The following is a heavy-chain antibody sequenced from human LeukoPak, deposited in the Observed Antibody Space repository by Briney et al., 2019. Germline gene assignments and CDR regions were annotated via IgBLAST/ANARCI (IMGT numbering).Heavy chain of an antibody. CDR3: ARDHIVVVPAAMRPGFDY. CDR2: INAGNGNT. V-gene: IGHV1-3*01. Sequence: ASMKVSCKASGYTFTSYAMHWVRQAPGQRLEWMGWINAGNGNTKYSQKFQGRVTITRDTSASTAYMELSSLRSEDTAVYYCARDHIVVVPAAMRPGFDYWGQGTLVTASS. D-gene: IGHD2-2*01. J-gene: IGHJ4*02. CDR1: GYTFTSYA.